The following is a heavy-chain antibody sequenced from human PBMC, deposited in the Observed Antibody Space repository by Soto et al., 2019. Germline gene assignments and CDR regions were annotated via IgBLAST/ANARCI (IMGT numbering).Heavy chain of an antibody. V-gene: IGHV3-48*03. J-gene: IGHJ4*02. CDR1: GFTFSSYE. Sequence: GGSLRLSCAASGFTFSSYEMNWVRQAPGKGLEWVSYISSSGSTIYYADSVKGRFTISRDNAKNSLYLQMNSLRAEDTAVYYCATDMTTVTYFDYWGQGTLVTVSS. D-gene: IGHD4-17*01. CDR3: ATDMTTVTYFDY. CDR2: ISSSGSTI.